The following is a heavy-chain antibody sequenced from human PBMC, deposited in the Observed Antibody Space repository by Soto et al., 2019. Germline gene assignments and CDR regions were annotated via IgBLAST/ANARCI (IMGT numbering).Heavy chain of an antibody. D-gene: IGHD2-8*01. J-gene: IGHJ4*01. CDR1: GYTFTTPN. V-gene: IGHV1-8*02. CDR2: MNPNNCTT. CDR3: LRYGVAADY. Sequence: ASVKVSCKASGYTFTTPNINGVRQATGEELKWMGCMNPNNCTTGYAQKFHDRMTLTRDTSNTTDYMELSRLTSDDTDGYFCLRYGVAADYWGQGTQVTVSS.